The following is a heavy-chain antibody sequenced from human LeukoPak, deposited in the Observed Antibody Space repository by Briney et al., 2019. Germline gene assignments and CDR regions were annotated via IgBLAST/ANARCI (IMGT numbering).Heavy chain of an antibody. Sequence: PGGSLRLSCAASGFTFDDYAMHWVRQAPGKGLEWVSSISSSGSHIYYADSVKGRFTISRDNAKNSLYLQMNSLRAEDTAVYYCAIPPSISVWFDRWGQGTLVTVSS. CDR3: AIPPSISVWFDR. CDR1: GFTFDDYA. V-gene: IGHV3-21*06. D-gene: IGHD6-6*01. CDR2: ISSSGSHI. J-gene: IGHJ5*02.